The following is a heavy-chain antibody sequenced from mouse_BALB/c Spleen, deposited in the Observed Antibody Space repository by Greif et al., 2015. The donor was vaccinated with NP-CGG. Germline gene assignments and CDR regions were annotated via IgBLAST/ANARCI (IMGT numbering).Heavy chain of an antibody. V-gene: IGHV5-12-1*01. J-gene: IGHJ4*01. CDR2: ISSGGGST. CDR1: GFAFSSYD. Sequence: EVQVVESGGGLVKPGGSLKLSCAASGFAFSSYDMSWVRQTPEKRLEWVAYISSGGGSTYYPDTVKGRFTISRDNAKNTLYLQMSSLKSEDTAMYYCARGGDYYAMDYWGQGTSVTVSS. CDR3: ARGGDYYAMDY.